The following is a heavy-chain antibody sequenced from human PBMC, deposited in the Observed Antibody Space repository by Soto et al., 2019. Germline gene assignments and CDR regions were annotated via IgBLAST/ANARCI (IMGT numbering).Heavy chain of an antibody. D-gene: IGHD3-10*01. CDR1: GFPFRSSS. V-gene: IGHV3-21*01. CDR3: ARDLGEVSAF. J-gene: IGHJ4*02. Sequence: GGSLRLSCAASGFPFRSSSMNWVRQAPGKGLEWLSSISSSSYYIFYAGSVKGRFTISRDNAKNSLYLQMHSLRAEDTAVYYCARDLGEVSAFWGQGTPVTVSS. CDR2: ISSSSYYI.